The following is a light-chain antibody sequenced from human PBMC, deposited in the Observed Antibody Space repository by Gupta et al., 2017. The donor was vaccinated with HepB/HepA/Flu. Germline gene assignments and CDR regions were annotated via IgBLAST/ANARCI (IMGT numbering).Light chain of an antibody. CDR3: QQDYNAPRT. V-gene: IGKV4-1*01. Sequence: DIVMTQSPDSLAVSLGERATINCKSSQSVLYSSNNKNYLAWYQQKPGQPPKLLISWASTRESGVPDRFSGSGSGTDFTLTISSLQAEDVAVYYCQQDYNAPRTFGEGTKVEIK. CDR2: WAS. J-gene: IGKJ4*02. CDR1: QSVLYSSNNKNY.